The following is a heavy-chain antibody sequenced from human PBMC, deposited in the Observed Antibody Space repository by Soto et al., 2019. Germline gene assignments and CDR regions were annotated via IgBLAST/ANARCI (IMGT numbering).Heavy chain of an antibody. V-gene: IGHV3-7*03. Sequence: SCAASGFTFSSYWMSWVRQAPGKGLEWVANIKQDGSEKYYVGSVKGRFTISRDNAKNSLYLQMNSLRAEDTAVYYCARRPLGYYDSSGYSYAFDIWGQGTMVTVSS. J-gene: IGHJ3*02. CDR1: GFTFSSYW. D-gene: IGHD3-22*01. CDR3: ARRPLGYYDSSGYSYAFDI. CDR2: IKQDGSEK.